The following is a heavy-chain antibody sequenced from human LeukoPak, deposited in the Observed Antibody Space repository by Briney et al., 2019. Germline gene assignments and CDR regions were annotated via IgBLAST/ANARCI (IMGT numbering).Heavy chain of an antibody. Sequence: SETLSLTCTVSGGSISSYYWSWIRQPPGKGLEWIGYIYYSGSTNYNPSLKGRVTISVDTSKNQFSLKLSSVTAADTAVYYCARATYYYGSGSYYFDYWGQGTLVTVSS. CDR2: IYYSGST. CDR1: GGSISSYY. D-gene: IGHD3-10*01. CDR3: ARATYYYGSGSYYFDY. V-gene: IGHV4-59*01. J-gene: IGHJ4*02.